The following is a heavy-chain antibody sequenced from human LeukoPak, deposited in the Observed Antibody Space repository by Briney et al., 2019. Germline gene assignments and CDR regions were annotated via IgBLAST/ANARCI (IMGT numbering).Heavy chain of an antibody. V-gene: IGHV4-4*09. D-gene: IGHD3-10*01. CDR2: IYTSGST. CDR1: GGSISSYY. CDR3: ARVRAVRGVIITPSYYMDV. J-gene: IGHJ6*03. Sequence: SETLSLTCTVSGGSISSYYWSWIRQPPGKGLEWIGYIYTSGSTNYNPSLKSRVTISVDTSKNQFSLKLSSVTAADTAVYYCARVRAVRGVIITPSYYMDVWGKGTTVTVSS.